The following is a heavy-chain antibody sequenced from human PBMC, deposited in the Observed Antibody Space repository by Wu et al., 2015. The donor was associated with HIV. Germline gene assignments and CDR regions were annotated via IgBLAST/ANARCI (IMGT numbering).Heavy chain of an antibody. CDR1: GYTFTDYY. CDR2: VDPEDGET. D-gene: IGHD2-15*01. Sequence: EVQLVQSGAEVKKPGATVKISCKVSGYTFTDYYMHWVQQAPGKGLEWMGLVDPEDGETIYAEKFQGRVTITADTSTDTAYMELSSLRSEDTAVYYCATGSLGYCSGGSCYLKGPVGNWFDPWGQGTLVTVSS. CDR3: ATGSLGYCSGGSCYLKGPVGNWFDP. V-gene: IGHV1-69-2*01. J-gene: IGHJ5*02.